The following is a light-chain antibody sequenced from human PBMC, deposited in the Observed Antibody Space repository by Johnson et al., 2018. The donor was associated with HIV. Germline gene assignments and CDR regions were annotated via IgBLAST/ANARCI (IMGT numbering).Light chain of an antibody. CDR3: GTWDSSLSAEV. V-gene: IGLV1-51*02. CDR2: ENN. Sequence: QSVLTQPPSVSAAPGQKVTISCSGSNSNIGNNYVSWYQQLPGTAPKLLIYENNKRPSGIPDRFSGSKSGTSATLGITGLQTGAEAVYYCGTWDSSLSAEVFGTGTKVTVL. CDR1: NSNIGNNY. J-gene: IGLJ1*01.